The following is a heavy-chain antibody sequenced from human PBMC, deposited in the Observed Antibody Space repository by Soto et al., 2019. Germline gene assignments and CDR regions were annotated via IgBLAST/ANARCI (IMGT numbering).Heavy chain of an antibody. CDR1: GYTLTELS. Sequence: ASVKVSCKVSGYTLTELSMHWVRQAPGKGLEWMGGFDPEDGETIYAQKFQGRVAMTEDTSTDTAYMELSGLRSEDTAVYYCAIGYNWNPADYYYMDVWGKGTTVTVSS. D-gene: IGHD1-20*01. J-gene: IGHJ6*03. CDR2: FDPEDGET. V-gene: IGHV1-24*01. CDR3: AIGYNWNPADYYYMDV.